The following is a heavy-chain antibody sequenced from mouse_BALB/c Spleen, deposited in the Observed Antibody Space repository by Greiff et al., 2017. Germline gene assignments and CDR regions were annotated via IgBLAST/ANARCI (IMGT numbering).Heavy chain of an antibody. V-gene: IGHV1-54*01. CDR2: INPGSGGT. CDR1: GYAFTNYL. D-gene: IGHD2-1*01. CDR3: ATYGNYPHWYFDV. Sequence: VQLQQSGAELVRPGTSVKVSCKASGYAFTNYLIEWVKQRPGQGLEWIGVINPGSGGTNYNEKFKGKATLTADKSSSTAYMQLSSLTSDDSAVYFCATYGNYPHWYFDVWGAGTTVTVSS. J-gene: IGHJ1*01.